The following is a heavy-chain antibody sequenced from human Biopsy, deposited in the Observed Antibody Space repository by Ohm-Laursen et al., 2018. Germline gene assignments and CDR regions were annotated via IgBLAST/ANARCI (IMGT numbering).Heavy chain of an antibody. CDR2: IYYSWTT. V-gene: IGHV4-30-4*02. CDR1: GGSVRSPDHR. J-gene: IGHJ4*02. D-gene: IGHD3-10*01. CDR3: ARAYFYGMGTSNYFIDS. Sequence: SDTLSLTCTVSGGSVRSPDHRWNWVRRAPGKGVEWIGNIYYSWTTLYNPSLSGRVTMDLDRSTNQFSLKLKSVTSADTAVYFCARAYFYGMGTSNYFIDSWGQGALVTVSS.